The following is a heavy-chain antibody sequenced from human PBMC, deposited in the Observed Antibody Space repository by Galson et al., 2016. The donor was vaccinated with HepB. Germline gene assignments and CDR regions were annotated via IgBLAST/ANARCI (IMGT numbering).Heavy chain of an antibody. J-gene: IGHJ4*02. Sequence: TLSLTCTVSGDSISSSSYYWSWIRQPAGKGLEWIGRIYSSGSTNYNPSLKSRVTISVDTSKNQFSLKLSSVTAADTAVYYCARGRIAAGNWGQGTLVTVSS. CDR1: GDSISSSSYY. D-gene: IGHD6-25*01. CDR3: ARGRIAAGN. CDR2: IYSSGST. V-gene: IGHV4-61*02.